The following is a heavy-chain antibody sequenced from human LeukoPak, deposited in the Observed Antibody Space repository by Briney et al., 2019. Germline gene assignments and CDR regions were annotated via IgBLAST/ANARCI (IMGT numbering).Heavy chain of an antibody. CDR3: ARDIRSYYYMDV. V-gene: IGHV3-33*01. Sequence: PERSLRLSCAASGFTFSSYGMHWVRQAPGKGLEWVAVLWYDGSNKDYADSVKGRFTISRDNSKNTLYLQMNSLRAEDTAVYYCARDIRSYYYMDVWGKGTMVTVSS. CDR2: LWYDGSNK. CDR1: GFTFSSYG. J-gene: IGHJ6*03.